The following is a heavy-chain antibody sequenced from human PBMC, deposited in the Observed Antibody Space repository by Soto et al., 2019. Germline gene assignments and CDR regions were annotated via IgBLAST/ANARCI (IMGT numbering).Heavy chain of an antibody. CDR2: IYYSGST. CDR1: GGSISSYY. V-gene: IGHV4-59*01. D-gene: IGHD3-10*01. Sequence: PSETLSLTCTVSGGSISSYYWSWIRQPPGKGLEWIGYIYYSGSTNYNPSLKSRVTISVDTSKNQFSLKLSSVTAADTAVYYCARVFEGYYYGSGSFYYLDYWRQGTLATVSS. CDR3: ARVFEGYYYGSGSFYYLDY. J-gene: IGHJ4*02.